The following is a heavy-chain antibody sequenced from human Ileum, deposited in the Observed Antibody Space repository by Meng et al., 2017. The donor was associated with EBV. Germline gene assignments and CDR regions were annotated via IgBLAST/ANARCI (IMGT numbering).Heavy chain of an antibody. V-gene: IGHV4-34*01. J-gene: IGHJ4*02. CDR1: GGSFSGYY. CDR2: INHSGST. Sequence: QVHLRQAGAGLLNPSGTLSLTGAVYGGSFSGYYWSWIRQPPGKGLEWIGEINHSGSTNYNPSLKSRVTISVDTSKNQFSLKLSSVTAADTAVYYCARGNKVSDRGFDYWGQGTLVTVSS. CDR3: ARGNKVSDRGFDY. D-gene: IGHD3-10*01.